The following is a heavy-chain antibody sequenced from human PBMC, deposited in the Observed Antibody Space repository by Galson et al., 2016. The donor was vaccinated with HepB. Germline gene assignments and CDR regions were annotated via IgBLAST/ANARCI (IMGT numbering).Heavy chain of an antibody. V-gene: IGHV4-39*07. CDR3: AKTHGYSSGRYDY. J-gene: IGHJ4*02. CDR2: IYSSGST. D-gene: IGHD6-19*01. Sequence: GWIRQPPGKGLEWIGKIYSSGSTYYNPSLKSRVTISVDTSKNQFSLKLSSVTAADTAVYYCAKTHGYSSGRYDYWGQGTLVTVSS.